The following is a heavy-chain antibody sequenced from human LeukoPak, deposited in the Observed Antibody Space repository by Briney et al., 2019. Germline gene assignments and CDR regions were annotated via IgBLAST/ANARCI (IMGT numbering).Heavy chain of an antibody. D-gene: IGHD5-24*01. Sequence: PGGSLRLSCAASGFTVSSNYMSWVRQAPGKGLEGVSVIYSGGSTYYADSVKGRFTISRDNAKNTLYLQMNSLRADDTAVYYCARTRQMATMWSDAFDIWGQGTMVTVSS. V-gene: IGHV3-53*01. J-gene: IGHJ3*02. CDR3: ARTRQMATMWSDAFDI. CDR1: GFTVSSNY. CDR2: IYSGGST.